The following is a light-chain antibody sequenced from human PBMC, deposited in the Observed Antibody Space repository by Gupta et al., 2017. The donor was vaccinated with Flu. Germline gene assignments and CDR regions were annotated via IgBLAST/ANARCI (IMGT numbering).Light chain of an antibody. CDR1: RSAVRGYNY. CDR2: DVT. V-gene: IGLV2-14*03. CDR3: GSYTSSSYL. J-gene: IGLJ1*01. Sequence: SGTDTRSAVRGYNYVSWYQHRPGKAPKLMLYDVTNRPSGVSSRFSGSKSGTTASLTISGLRPEDEADYYCGSYTSSSYLFGSGTKVTVL.